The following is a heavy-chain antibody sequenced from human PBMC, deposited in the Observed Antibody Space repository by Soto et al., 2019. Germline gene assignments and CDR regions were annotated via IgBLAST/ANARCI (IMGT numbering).Heavy chain of an antibody. V-gene: IGHV2-5*02. Sequence: QITLKESGPTLVKPTQTLTLTCTFSGFSLSTSGVGVGWIRQPPGKALEWLALIYWDDDKRYSPSLKNRLTITKDNSKNQVVLTMTNMDPVDTATYYCAHSTAAYNWFDPWGQGTLVTVSS. J-gene: IGHJ5*02. CDR1: GFSLSTSGVG. CDR3: AHSTAAYNWFDP. D-gene: IGHD6-13*01. CDR2: IYWDDDK.